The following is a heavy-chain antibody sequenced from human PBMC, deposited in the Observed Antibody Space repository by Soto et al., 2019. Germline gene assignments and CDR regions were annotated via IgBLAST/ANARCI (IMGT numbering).Heavy chain of an antibody. Sequence: GGSLRLSCAASGFTFSSYGMHWVRQAPGKGLEWVAVISYDGSNKYYADSVKGRFTISRDNSKNTLYLQMNSLRAEDTAVYYCAKDLSRGYDSSGVTDVWGQGTTVTVSS. D-gene: IGHD3-22*01. CDR2: ISYDGSNK. CDR1: GFTFSSYG. V-gene: IGHV3-30*18. CDR3: AKDLSRGYDSSGVTDV. J-gene: IGHJ6*02.